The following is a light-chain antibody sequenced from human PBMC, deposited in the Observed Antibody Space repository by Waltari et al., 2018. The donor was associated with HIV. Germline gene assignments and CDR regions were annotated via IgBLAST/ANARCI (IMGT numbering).Light chain of an antibody. CDR3: QQYYRIPWT. CDR2: SAS. Sequence: DIQMTQSPSSLSASVGDRVTITCRASQGISKSLARYQQTPGKAPEVLLYSASRLESGVPSRFSGNGSGTDFTLTISSLQPEDFATFYCQQYYRIPWTFGQGTKVEIK. CDR1: QGISKS. J-gene: IGKJ1*01. V-gene: IGKV1-NL1*01.